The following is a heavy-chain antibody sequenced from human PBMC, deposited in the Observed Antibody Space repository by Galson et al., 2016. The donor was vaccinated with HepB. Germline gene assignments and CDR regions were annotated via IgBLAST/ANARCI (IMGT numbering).Heavy chain of an antibody. CDR3: ARPGWFPGSYFDY. V-gene: IGHV5-51*01. Sequence: QSGAEVKKPGESLKISCKGSGYPFSSFWIGWVRQMPGKGLEWMGIIYPGDSHTRYSPSFQGQVTISVDKSISTAYLQWSSLKASDTAMYYCARPGWFPGSYFDYWGQGTLVTVSS. D-gene: IGHD2-15*01. J-gene: IGHJ4*02. CDR1: GYPFSSFW. CDR2: IYPGDSHT.